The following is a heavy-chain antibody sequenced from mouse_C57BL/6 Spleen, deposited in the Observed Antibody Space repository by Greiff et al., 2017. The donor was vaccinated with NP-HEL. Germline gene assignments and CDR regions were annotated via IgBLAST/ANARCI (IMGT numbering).Heavy chain of an antibody. CDR1: GFNIKNTY. V-gene: IGHV14-3*01. CDR2: IDPANGNS. J-gene: IGHJ1*03. D-gene: IGHD2-5*01. CDR3: ARAGPYSIWYFDV. Sequence: VQLKESVAELVRPGASVKLSCTASGFNIKNTYMHWVKQRPEQGLEWIGRIDPANGNSKYAPKFQGKATITADTSSNTAYLQLSSLTSEDTAIYYCARAGPYSIWYFDVWGTGTTVTVSS.